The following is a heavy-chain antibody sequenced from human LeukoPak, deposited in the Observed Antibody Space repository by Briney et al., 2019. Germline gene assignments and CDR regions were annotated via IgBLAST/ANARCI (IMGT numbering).Heavy chain of an antibody. CDR1: GGSFSGYY. V-gene: IGHV4-34*01. D-gene: IGHD3-10*01. CDR2: INHSGST. CDR3: ARRSLLWFGELSSYFDY. Sequence: PSETLSLTCAVYGGSFSGYYWSWIRQPPGKGLEWIGEINHSGSTNYNPSLKSRVTISVDTSKNQFSLKLSSVTAADTAVYYCARRSLLWFGELSSYFDYWGQGTQVTVSS. J-gene: IGHJ4*02.